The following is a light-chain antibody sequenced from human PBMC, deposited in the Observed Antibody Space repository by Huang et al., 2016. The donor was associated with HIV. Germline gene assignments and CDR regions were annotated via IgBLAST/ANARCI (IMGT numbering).Light chain of an antibody. J-gene: IGKJ3*01. CDR3: QQRYS. V-gene: IGKV1-39*01. CDR2: AAS. Sequence: DIQMTQSPSSLSASVGDRVTITCRASQSISSYLNWYQQKPGKAPKHLIYAASSLESAVPSMFSGRGSGTDFTLTISSLQPEDFATYYCQQRYSFGPGTKVDIK. CDR1: QSISSY.